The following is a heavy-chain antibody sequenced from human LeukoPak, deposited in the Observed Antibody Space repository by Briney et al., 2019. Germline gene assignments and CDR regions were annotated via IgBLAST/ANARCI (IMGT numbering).Heavy chain of an antibody. CDR3: AREGEQWLEPIGYFDL. CDR2: IWYDGSNK. V-gene: IGHV3-33*08. CDR1: GFTFSSYG. Sequence: PGGSLRLSCAASGFTFSSYGMHWVRQAPGKGLEWVAVIWYDGSNKYYTDSVKGRFTISRDNSKNTLYLQMNSLRAEDTAVYYCAREGEQWLEPIGYFDLWGRGTLVTVSS. J-gene: IGHJ2*01. D-gene: IGHD6-19*01.